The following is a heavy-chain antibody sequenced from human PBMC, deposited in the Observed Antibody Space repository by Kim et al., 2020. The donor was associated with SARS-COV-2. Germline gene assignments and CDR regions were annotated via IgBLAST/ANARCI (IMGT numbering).Heavy chain of an antibody. V-gene: IGHV3-33*05. CDR1: GFTFSSYG. D-gene: IGHD1-26*01. Sequence: GGSLRLSCAASGFTFSSYGMHWVRQAPGKGLEWVADISYDGSNKYYADSVKGRFTISRDNSENTLYLQMNSLRAEDTAVYYCARDRAASGSTRGPFDNWGQGTLVRVYS. CDR3: ARDRAASGSTRGPFDN. J-gene: IGHJ4*02. CDR2: ISYDGSNK.